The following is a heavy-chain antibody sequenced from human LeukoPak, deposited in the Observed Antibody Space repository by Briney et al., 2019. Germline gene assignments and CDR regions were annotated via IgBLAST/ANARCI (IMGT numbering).Heavy chain of an antibody. Sequence: AAVKDSCKASGYTFTSYGISWVGQARGKGREWMEWISPYNGNTTYAQKLQGRVTMTTDTSTSTAYMQLRSLRSDDTAVYYCASNIAEPAFDIWGQGTMVTVSS. CDR2: ISPYNGNT. CDR3: ASNIAEPAFDI. CDR1: GYTFTSYG. V-gene: IGHV1-18*01. D-gene: IGHD5-12*01. J-gene: IGHJ3*02.